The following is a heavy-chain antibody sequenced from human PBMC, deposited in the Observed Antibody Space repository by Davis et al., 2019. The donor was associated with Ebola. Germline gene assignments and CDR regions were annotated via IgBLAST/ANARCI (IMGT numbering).Heavy chain of an antibody. D-gene: IGHD3-22*01. V-gene: IGHV7-4-1*02. CDR2: INTNTGNP. CDR1: GYTFTTYT. CDR3: ARAKRGVVVPPGEY. Sequence: ASVKVSCKASGYTFTTYTMNWVRQAPGQGLEWMGWINTNTGNPTYAQGFTGRFVFSLDTSVSTAYLQISSLKAEDTAVYYCARAKRGVVVPPGEYWGQGTLVTVSS. J-gene: IGHJ4*02.